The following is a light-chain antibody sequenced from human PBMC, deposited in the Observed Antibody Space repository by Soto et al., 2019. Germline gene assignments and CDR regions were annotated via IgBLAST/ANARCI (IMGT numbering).Light chain of an antibody. Sequence: IQLTQSPSSLSASVGDRVSITCRATQDINNFLAWYQQKPGRAPKLLIYAASTLQSGVPSRFSGSGSGTDFTLTISSLQPEDFAIYYCQQLERYPSTFGGGTKVDIK. J-gene: IGKJ4*01. V-gene: IGKV1-9*01. CDR1: QDINNF. CDR3: QQLERYPST. CDR2: AAS.